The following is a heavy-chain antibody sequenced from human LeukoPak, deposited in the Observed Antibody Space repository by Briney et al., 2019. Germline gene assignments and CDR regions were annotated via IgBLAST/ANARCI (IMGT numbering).Heavy chain of an antibody. Sequence: PSETLSLTCTVSGGSISSSSYYWGWIRQPPGKGLEWIGSIYYSGSTYYNPSLKSRVTISVDTSKNQFSLKLSSVTAADTAVYYCARGQLGVFDYWGQGTLVTVSS. D-gene: IGHD7-27*01. CDR3: ARGQLGVFDY. J-gene: IGHJ4*02. CDR2: IYYSGST. CDR1: GGSISSSSYY. V-gene: IGHV4-39*01.